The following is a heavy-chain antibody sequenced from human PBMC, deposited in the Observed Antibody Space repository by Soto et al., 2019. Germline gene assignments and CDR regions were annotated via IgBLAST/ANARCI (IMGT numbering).Heavy chain of an antibody. J-gene: IGHJ4*02. CDR1: GFTFSSYA. D-gene: IGHD1-1*01. Sequence: GGSLRLSCAASGFTFSSYAMSWVRQAPGKGLEWVSAISTSGGDTYYADSVRGRFTISRDNSKDTVDLQMNGLRAEDTAVYYCARYIRGPTVYYFDFWGPGVLVTVSS. CDR3: ARYIRGPTVYYFDF. V-gene: IGHV3-23*01. CDR2: ISTSGGDT.